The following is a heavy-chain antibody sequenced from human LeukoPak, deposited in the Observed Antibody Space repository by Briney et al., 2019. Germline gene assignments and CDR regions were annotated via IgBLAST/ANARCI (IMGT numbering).Heavy chain of an antibody. CDR1: GFVFSDYG. CDR3: SSSDSCTFGTTWFDP. V-gene: IGHV3-30*02. Sequence: GGSLRLSCATAGFVFSDYGIHCVRQAPGKGLEWVAFIRYDGSDPNYPDSVKGRFTISRDNSKNMVQLQMNSLRVEDTAVYWFSSSDSCTFGTTWFDPWGQGTLVTVSS. J-gene: IGHJ5*02. CDR2: IRYDGSDP. D-gene: IGHD2-2*01.